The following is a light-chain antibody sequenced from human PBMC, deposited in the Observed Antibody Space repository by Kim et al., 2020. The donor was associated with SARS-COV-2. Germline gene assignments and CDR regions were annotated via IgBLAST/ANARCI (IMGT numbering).Light chain of an antibody. CDR3: GTRDNSLSGAV. CDR1: RSNLGKNY. J-gene: IGLJ2*01. V-gene: IGLV1-51*01. CDR2: DNH. Sequence: GQMVTISCSANRSNLGKNYVAWYQQLPGRAPKLLVYDNHKRPSGIPDRFSGSKSGTSATLGITGLQTGDEADYYCGTRDNSLSGAVFGGGTQLTVL.